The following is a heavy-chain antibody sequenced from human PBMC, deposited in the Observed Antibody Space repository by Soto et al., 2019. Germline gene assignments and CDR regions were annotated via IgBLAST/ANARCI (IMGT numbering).Heavy chain of an antibody. D-gene: IGHD3-22*01. CDR2: IYYSGST. CDR1: GASISSGDYY. Sequence: QVQLQESGPGLVKPSQTLSLTCAVSGASISSGDYYWSWIRQHPGKGLEWIGYIYYSGSTYYNPSLKSRFTISLDTSKNQFSLKLRSVTAADTAVYYCATIFDSSGYYYGNNWFDPWGQGTLVTVSS. CDR3: ATIFDSSGYYYGNNWFDP. V-gene: IGHV4-31*11. J-gene: IGHJ5*02.